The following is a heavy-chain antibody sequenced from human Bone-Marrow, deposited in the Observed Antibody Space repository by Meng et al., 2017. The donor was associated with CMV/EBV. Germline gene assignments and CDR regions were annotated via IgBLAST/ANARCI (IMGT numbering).Heavy chain of an antibody. CDR1: GFTFCSYS. CDR2: ISSSSSYI. V-gene: IGHV3-21*01. Sequence: GESLKISCAASGFTFCSYSMNWVRQAPGKGLEWVSSISSSSSYIYYADSVKGRFTISRENAKNSLYLKMNSLRAEDTAVYYCARDPRAYFDYWGQGTLVTVSS. CDR3: ARDPRAYFDY. J-gene: IGHJ4*02.